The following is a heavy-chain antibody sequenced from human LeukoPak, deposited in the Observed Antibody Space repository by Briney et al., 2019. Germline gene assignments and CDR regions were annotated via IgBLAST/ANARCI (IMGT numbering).Heavy chain of an antibody. V-gene: IGHV3-74*03. CDR2: IKGDGSSV. CDR1: GFTFNRYW. CDR3: ARDYYYDSSGYYSEQGYFDL. J-gene: IGHJ2*01. D-gene: IGHD3-22*01. Sequence: GGSLRLSCAASGFTFNRYWMHWVRQAPGKGLVWVSRIKGDGSSVTYADSVKGRFTISRDNSKNTLYLQMNSLRAEDTAVYYRARDYYYDSSGYYSEQGYFDLWGRGTLVTVSS.